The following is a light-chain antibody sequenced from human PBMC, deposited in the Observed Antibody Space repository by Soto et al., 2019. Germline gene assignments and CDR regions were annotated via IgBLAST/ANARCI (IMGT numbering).Light chain of an antibody. Sequence: QSVLTQPPSVSGAPGQRVTISCTGSSSNIGAGYDVHWYQQLPGTAPKLLIYGNSNRPSGVPDRFSGSKSGTSASLAITGLQAEDEADYYCQSYDSSRIGWGVFGGGTKLTVL. CDR3: QSYDSSRIGWGV. J-gene: IGLJ2*01. CDR1: SSNIGAGYD. V-gene: IGLV1-40*01. CDR2: GNS.